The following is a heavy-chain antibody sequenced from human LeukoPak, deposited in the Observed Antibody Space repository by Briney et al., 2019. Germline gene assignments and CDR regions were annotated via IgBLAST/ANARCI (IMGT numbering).Heavy chain of an antibody. CDR1: GFTFSSYA. Sequence: GGSLRLSCAASGFTFSSYAMSRVRHAPGKGLELVSAISGSGGSTYYADSVKGRFTISRDNSKNTLYLQMNSLRAEDTAVYYCAKDISYGIDYWGQGTLVTVSS. D-gene: IGHD4-17*01. CDR2: ISGSGGST. CDR3: AKDISYGIDY. V-gene: IGHV3-23*01. J-gene: IGHJ4*02.